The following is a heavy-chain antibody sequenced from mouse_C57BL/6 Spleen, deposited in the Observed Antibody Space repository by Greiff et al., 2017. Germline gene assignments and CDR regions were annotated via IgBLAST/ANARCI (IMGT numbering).Heavy chain of an antibody. CDR1: GFTFTDYY. Sequence: DVMLVASGGGLVQPGGSLSLSCAASGFTFTDYYMSWVRQPPGKALEWLGFIRNKANGYTTEYSASVKGRFTISRDNSQSILYLQMNALRAEDSATYYCARYKAPQGYFDYWGQGTTLTVSS. V-gene: IGHV7-3*01. CDR3: ARYKAPQGYFDY. J-gene: IGHJ2*01. CDR2: IRNKANGYTT.